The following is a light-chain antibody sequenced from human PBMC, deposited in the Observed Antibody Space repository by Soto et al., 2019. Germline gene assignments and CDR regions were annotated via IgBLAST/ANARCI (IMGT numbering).Light chain of an antibody. CDR2: DAS. J-gene: IGKJ3*01. CDR3: QQRSNWPRFT. V-gene: IGKV3-11*01. Sequence: EIVLTQSPATLSLSPGERATLSCRASQSFSSYLAWYQQKPGQAPRLLIYDASHRATGIPASFSGSGSGTDFTLTISSLEPEDFAVYYCQQRSNWPRFTFGPGTKVDIK. CDR1: QSFSSY.